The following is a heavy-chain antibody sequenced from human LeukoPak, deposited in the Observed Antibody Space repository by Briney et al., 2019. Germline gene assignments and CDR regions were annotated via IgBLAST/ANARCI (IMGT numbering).Heavy chain of an antibody. Sequence: GASVKVSCKASDYTFTSYGISWVRQAPGQGLEWMGWISPYRDNTNYAQNLQGRVTMTTDTSTSTAYMELRSLTSDDTAMYYCARGGPFSIAAARVYYFDYWGQGTLVTVSS. CDR2: ISPYRDNT. J-gene: IGHJ4*02. V-gene: IGHV1-18*01. CDR3: ARGGPFSIAAARVYYFDY. CDR1: DYTFTSYG. D-gene: IGHD6-13*01.